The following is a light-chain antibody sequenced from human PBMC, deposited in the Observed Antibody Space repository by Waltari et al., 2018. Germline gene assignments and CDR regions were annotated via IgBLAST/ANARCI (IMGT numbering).Light chain of an antibody. CDR1: QSISSW. V-gene: IGKV1-5*03. J-gene: IGKJ2*01. Sequence: DIQMTQSPSTLSASVGERVTITCRASQSISSWLAWYQQKPGKAPKLLIYKASSLESGVPSRFSGSGSGTEFTLTISSLQPDDFATYYCQQYNSYSPYTFGQGTKLEIK. CDR2: KAS. CDR3: QQYNSYSPYT.